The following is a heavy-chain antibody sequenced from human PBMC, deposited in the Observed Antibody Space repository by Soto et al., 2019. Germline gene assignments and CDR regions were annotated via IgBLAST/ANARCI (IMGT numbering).Heavy chain of an antibody. CDR3: ARGEYFGDYDY. Sequence: PSETLSLTCTVSGDSISDFYWTWIRQSPGKGLEWIGRIYINGRTNYNPSLKSRVTLSVDTSKNQFSLTLSSVTAADTAVYYCARGEYFGDYDYWGQGTLVTVSS. CDR2: IYINGRT. J-gene: IGHJ4*02. V-gene: IGHV4-4*07. CDR1: GDSISDFY. D-gene: IGHD4-17*01.